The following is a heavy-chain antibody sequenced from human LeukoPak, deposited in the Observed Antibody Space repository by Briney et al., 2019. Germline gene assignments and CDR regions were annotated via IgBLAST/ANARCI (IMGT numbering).Heavy chain of an antibody. CDR1: GYTFIDYH. D-gene: IGHD3-9*01. CDR3: ARDTSHYDLLTGSRDFYSCVDV. CDR2: INANSGGT. V-gene: IGHV1-2*02. Sequence: ASVKLSCKASGYTFIDYHIHWVRQAPGQGLEWMGWINANSGGTKYAQKFQGRVTITSDTSISTAYMELTRLRSDDTAVYYCARDTSHYDLLTGSRDFYSCVDVWGQGTTVSVSS. J-gene: IGHJ6*02.